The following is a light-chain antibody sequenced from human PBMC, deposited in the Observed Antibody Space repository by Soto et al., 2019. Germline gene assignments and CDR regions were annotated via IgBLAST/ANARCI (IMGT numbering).Light chain of an antibody. CDR2: GAS. CDR3: QQYDDSPGT. J-gene: IGKJ1*01. V-gene: IGKV3-20*01. Sequence: IVLAQSPGTLSLSQGESATLSCRASQSISSSYLAWYQQKPGQAPRLLIYGASNRATAIPDRFSGSGSGTDFTLTISRLEPEDFAVYYCQQYDDSPGTFGQGTKVDIK. CDR1: QSISSSY.